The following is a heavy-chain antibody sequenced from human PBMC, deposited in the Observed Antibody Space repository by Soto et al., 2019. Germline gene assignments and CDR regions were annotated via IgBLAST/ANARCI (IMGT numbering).Heavy chain of an antibody. Sequence: QLQLQESGPGLVKPSETLSLTCTVSGGSISSNNYYWGWIRQPAGKGLEWIGSIYYSGSTYYNPSLKRRVTISVDTSKNQFSLKPSSVTAADTAVYYCARLYSSRVGGVYWGQGTLVTVSS. V-gene: IGHV4-39*01. J-gene: IGHJ4*02. CDR3: ARLYSSRVGGVY. D-gene: IGHD6-13*01. CDR2: IYYSGST. CDR1: GGSISSNNYY.